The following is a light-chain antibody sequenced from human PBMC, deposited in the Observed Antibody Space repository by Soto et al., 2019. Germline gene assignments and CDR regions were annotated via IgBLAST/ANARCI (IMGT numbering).Light chain of an antibody. Sequence: IELTQSPGTLSLSPGERAPLSCRASKSVNNNYLAWYQQKPGQAPRLLIYGASTRATGIPDRFSGSGSGTDFTLIISRLEPEDFAVYYCQQYGDSRTFGQGTKVDIK. CDR2: GAS. V-gene: IGKV3-20*01. CDR1: KSVNNNY. J-gene: IGKJ1*01. CDR3: QQYGDSRT.